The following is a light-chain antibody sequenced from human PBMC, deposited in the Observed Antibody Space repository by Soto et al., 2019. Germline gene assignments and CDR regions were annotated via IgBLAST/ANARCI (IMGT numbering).Light chain of an antibody. CDR1: SGDVGGYNL. V-gene: IGLV2-23*02. Sequence: QSVLTQPASVSGSPGQSITIPCTGTSGDVGGYNLVSWYQQHPGKAPKLMIYEVTERPSGVSNRFSGSKSGNTASLTISGLQPDYYADYYGCSYACNSELFGTGPK. CDR3: CSYACNSEL. J-gene: IGLJ1*01. CDR2: EVT.